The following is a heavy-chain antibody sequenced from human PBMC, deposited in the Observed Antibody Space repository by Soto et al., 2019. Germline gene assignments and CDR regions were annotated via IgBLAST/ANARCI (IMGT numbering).Heavy chain of an antibody. CDR2: IYWDDDK. J-gene: IGHJ5*02. CDR3: VRRANWNYHNWLDP. V-gene: IGHV2-5*02. CDR1: GFSLSTNGVG. D-gene: IGHD1-7*01. Sequence: SGPTLVNPTQTLTLTCTFSGFSLSTNGVGVGWIRQPPGKALEWLALIYWDDDKRYSPSLKRRLTITKDTSKNQVVLTMTNMDPVDTATYYSVRRANWNYHNWLDPWGQGTLVTVSS.